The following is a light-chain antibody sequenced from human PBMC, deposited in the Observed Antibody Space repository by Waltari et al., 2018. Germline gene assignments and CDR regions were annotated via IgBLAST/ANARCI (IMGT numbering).Light chain of an antibody. J-gene: IGKJ2*03. CDR2: WAS. CDR1: QSVLSRSNYKNY. CDR3: QQYLTLPYS. Sequence: ELTQSPDSLPVTLGERATINCKSSQSVLSRSNYKNYLAWFQQKPRQPPKLLIRWASTRESGVPDRCSGSGSDTDFTLTISSLQAEDVAVYYCQQYLTLPYSFGQGTKLEIK. V-gene: IGKV4-1*01.